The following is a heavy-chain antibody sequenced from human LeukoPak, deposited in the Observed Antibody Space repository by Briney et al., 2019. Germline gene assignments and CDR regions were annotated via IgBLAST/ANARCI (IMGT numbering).Heavy chain of an antibody. CDR2: ISGDSYDT. CDR3: ERNRTGTFDF. Sequence: VASVKVSCKASGYTFRDYGINWVRQAPGQGLEWMGWISGDSYDTKYEQKLQGRVTMTTDTSTSTAYMELRSLRSDDTAVYYCERNRTGTFDFWGQGTLVTVSS. J-gene: IGHJ4*02. D-gene: IGHD3-10*01. CDR1: GYTFRDYG. V-gene: IGHV1-18*01.